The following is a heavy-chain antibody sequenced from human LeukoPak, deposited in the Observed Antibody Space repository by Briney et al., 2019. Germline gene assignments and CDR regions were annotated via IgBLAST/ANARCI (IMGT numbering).Heavy chain of an antibody. V-gene: IGHV3-66*01. CDR2: IYRDSNT. D-gene: IGHD2-2*01. J-gene: IGHJ4*02. CDR3: ARASSETNFES. CDR1: GFTVSSNF. Sequence: GGSLRLSCAASGFTVSSNFMSWVRQAPGKGLEWVSVIYRDSNTYYADSVKGRFTISRDNSNNTLYLQMNNLRAEDTAVYYCARASSETNFESWGQGTLVTVSS.